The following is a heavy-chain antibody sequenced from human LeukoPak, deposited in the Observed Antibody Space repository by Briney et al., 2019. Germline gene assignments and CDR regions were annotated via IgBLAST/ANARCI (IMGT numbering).Heavy chain of an antibody. CDR2: IWHDGSNK. CDR1: GFTFSNYG. V-gene: IGHV3-33*06. Sequence: GGSLRLSCATSGFTFSNYGMHWVRQAPGKGLEWVAVIWHDGSNKYYADSVKGRFTISRDNPKNTLYLQMNSLRAEDTAVYYCANNFDYWGQGTLVTVSS. CDR3: ANNFDY. J-gene: IGHJ4*02.